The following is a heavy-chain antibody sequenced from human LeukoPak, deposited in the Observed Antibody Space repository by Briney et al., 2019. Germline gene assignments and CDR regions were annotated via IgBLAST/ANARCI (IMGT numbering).Heavy chain of an antibody. Sequence: SETLSLTCTVSGGSISSGDYYWSWIRQPPGKGLEWIGYIYYSGSTYYNPSLKSRVTISVDTSKNQFSLKLSSVTAADTAVYYCARRAMKGPDYYYYMDVWGKGTTVTVSS. CDR2: IYYSGST. CDR1: GGSISSGDYY. J-gene: IGHJ6*03. V-gene: IGHV4-30-4*02. CDR3: ARRAMKGPDYYYYMDV.